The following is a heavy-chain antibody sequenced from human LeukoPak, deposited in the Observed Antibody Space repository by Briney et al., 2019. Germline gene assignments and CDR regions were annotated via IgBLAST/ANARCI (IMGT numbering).Heavy chain of an antibody. D-gene: IGHD3-22*01. CDR3: ETAVEYYYDSSGYAVDY. V-gene: IGHV3-21*01. J-gene: IGHJ4*02. Sequence: PGGSLRLSCAASEYTFARYSINWVRQAPGKGLEWVSSISSSSSNIYYADSVTGRFTISRDNAENSLYLQMNSLRADDKAVYYCETAVEYYYDSSGYAVDYWGQGTLVTVSS. CDR2: ISSSSSNI. CDR1: EYTFARYS.